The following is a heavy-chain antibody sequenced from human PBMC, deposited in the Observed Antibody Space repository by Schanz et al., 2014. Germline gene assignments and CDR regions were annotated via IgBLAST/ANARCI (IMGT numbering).Heavy chain of an antibody. V-gene: IGHV4-30-4*07. D-gene: IGHD3-9*01. CDR3: ARARSGYDILTGNSPILRGFDP. CDR2: IYDTGST. CDR1: GVSISSGGHS. Sequence: QVQLQESGPGLVKPSQTLSLTCAVSGVSISSGGHSWNWIRQPPGKGLEWIGYIYDTGSTYYNPSLKGGVTISVDTSKNQFPRKLSSVTAADTAVYFCARARSGYDILTGNSPILRGFDPWGQGTLVTVSS. J-gene: IGHJ5*02.